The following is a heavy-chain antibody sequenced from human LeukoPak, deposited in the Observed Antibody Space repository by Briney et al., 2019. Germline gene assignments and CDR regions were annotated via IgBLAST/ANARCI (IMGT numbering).Heavy chain of an antibody. CDR2: IYYNGAT. Sequence: NPSETLPLTCTVSGGSISSSNYYWGWIRQPPGKGLEWIGSIYYNGATYYNPSLKSRITISVDTSKNHFSLNLRSVTAADTAVYYCARPLESFFGSGSYDNWGQGTLVTDSS. CDR1: GGSISSSNYY. D-gene: IGHD3-10*01. V-gene: IGHV4-39*02. CDR3: ARPLESFFGSGSYDN. J-gene: IGHJ4*02.